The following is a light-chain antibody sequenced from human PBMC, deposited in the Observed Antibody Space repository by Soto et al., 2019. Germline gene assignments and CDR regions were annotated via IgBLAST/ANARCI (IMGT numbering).Light chain of an antibody. CDR1: QSVGSD. J-gene: IGKJ1*01. CDR3: QQYNNWPPKT. V-gene: IGKV3-15*01. Sequence: EIVMTQSPATLSVSPGERASLSCRASQSVGSDLAWYQQKPGQAPRLLIYAASTRAPGIPTRFSGNGSGTEFTLTISSLQSEDFAVDYCQQYNNWPPKTFGQGTKVEFK. CDR2: AAS.